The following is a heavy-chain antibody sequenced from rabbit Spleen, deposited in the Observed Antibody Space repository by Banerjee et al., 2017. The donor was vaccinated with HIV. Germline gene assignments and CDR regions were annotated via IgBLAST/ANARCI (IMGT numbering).Heavy chain of an antibody. CDR3: ARDDASGVGLNL. D-gene: IGHD4-2*01. Sequence: QSLEESGGDLVKPGASLTLTCTASGFSFSSRYYMCWVRQAPGKGLEWIACIYAGSSGSTYYASWAKGRFTISKTSSTTVTLQMTGLTAADTATYFCARDDASGVGLNLWGPGTLVTVS. CDR2: IYAGSSGST. J-gene: IGHJ4*01. CDR1: GFSFSSRYY. V-gene: IGHV1S40*01.